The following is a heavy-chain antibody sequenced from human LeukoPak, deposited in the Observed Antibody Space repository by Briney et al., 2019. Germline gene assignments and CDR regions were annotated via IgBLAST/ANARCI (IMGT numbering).Heavy chain of an antibody. CDR3: ARPSSIAARHDAFDI. CDR1: GYTFTSYY. Sequence: ASVKVSCKASGYTFTSYYMHWVRQAPGQGLEWMGIINPSGGSTSYAQKFQGRVTMTRDTSTSTVYMELSSLRSEDTAVYYCARPSSIAARHDAFDIWGQGTMVTVSS. D-gene: IGHD6-6*01. J-gene: IGHJ3*02. V-gene: IGHV1-46*01. CDR2: INPSGGST.